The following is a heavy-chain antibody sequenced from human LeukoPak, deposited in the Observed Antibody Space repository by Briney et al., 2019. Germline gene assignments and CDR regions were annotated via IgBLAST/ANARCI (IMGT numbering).Heavy chain of an antibody. V-gene: IGHV4-4*07. CDR1: GGSISSYY. D-gene: IGHD3-10*01. J-gene: IGHJ4*02. CDR2: IYTSGST. CDR3: ARHIYGSGRLDY. Sequence: KSSETLSLTCTVSGGSISSYYWSWIRQPAGKGLEWIGRIYTSGSTNYNPSLKSRITMSVDTSKNQFSLNLSSVTAADTAVYYCARHIYGSGRLDYWGQGTLVTVSS.